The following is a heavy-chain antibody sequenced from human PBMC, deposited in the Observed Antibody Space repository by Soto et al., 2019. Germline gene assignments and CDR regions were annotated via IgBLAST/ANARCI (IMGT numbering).Heavy chain of an antibody. CDR2: INPETGGT. D-gene: IGHD2-2*01. V-gene: IGHV1-2*02. J-gene: IGHJ6*02. Sequence: QVQLVQSGADVKTPGASVRVSCKASGYTFTGYYVHWVREAPGQGLEWMGWINPETGGTSYAQKFQGRVTWSRDTSINTAYLELSRVRFDDAAVYFCARGRYQVISDGMDVWGQGATVTAS. CDR3: ARGRYQVISDGMDV. CDR1: GYTFTGYY.